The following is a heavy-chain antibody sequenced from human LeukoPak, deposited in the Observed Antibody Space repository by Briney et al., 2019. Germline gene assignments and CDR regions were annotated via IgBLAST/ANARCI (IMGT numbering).Heavy chain of an antibody. CDR1: GFNFISYT. D-gene: IGHD2-2*01. J-gene: IGHJ4*02. CDR3: ARLSCRTSCHSYFDS. V-gene: IGHV3-7*04. CDR2: IKEDGSEK. Sequence: PGGSLRLSCAASGFNFISYTMNWVRQAPGKGLEWVANIKEDGSEKYYVDSVKGRFTISRDDAKNSLYLQMNSLRAEDTAVYYCARLSCRTSCHSYFDSWGQGTLVTVSS.